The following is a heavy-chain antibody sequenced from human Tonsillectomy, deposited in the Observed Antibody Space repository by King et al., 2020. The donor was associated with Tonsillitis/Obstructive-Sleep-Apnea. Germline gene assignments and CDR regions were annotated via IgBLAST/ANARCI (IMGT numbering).Heavy chain of an antibody. J-gene: IGHJ4*02. CDR3: ARLLYDFWSGRIDY. CDR2: IYYSGST. CDR1: GGSISSSSYY. V-gene: IGHV4-39*01. Sequence: QLQESGPGLVKPSETLSLTCTVSGGSISSSSYYWGWIRQPPGKGLEWIGSIYYSGSTYYNPSLKSRVTISVDTSKNQFSLKLSSVTAADTAVYYCARLLYDFWSGRIDYWGQGTLVTVSS. D-gene: IGHD3-3*01.